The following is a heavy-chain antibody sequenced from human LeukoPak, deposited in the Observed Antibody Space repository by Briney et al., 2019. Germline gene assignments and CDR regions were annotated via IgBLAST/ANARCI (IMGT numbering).Heavy chain of an antibody. CDR1: GFTFSSYA. CDR2: ISDNGGTT. D-gene: IGHD3-9*01. CDR3: AHLGYDILTGYYN. V-gene: IGHV3-23*01. Sequence: GGSLRLSCAASGFTFSSYALSWVRQAPGKRLEWVSAISDNGGTTFYADSVKGRFTITRDNSKNTLYVQMNSLRAEDTAVYYCAHLGYDILTGYYNWGQGTLVFVSS. J-gene: IGHJ4*02.